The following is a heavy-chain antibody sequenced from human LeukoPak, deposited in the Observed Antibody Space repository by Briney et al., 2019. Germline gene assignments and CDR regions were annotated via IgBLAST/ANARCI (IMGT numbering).Heavy chain of an antibody. CDR1: GYMFTTSW. J-gene: IGHJ4*02. D-gene: IGHD6-19*01. V-gene: IGHV5-51*01. CDR2: IYPGDSDA. CDR3: ARREIPSSGWDY. Sequence: GESLKISCKGSGYMFTTSWVGWVRQLPGKGLEFMGMIYPGDSDAKYSPSFQGQVTISADKSINTAYLQWSSLKASDTAMYYCARREIPSSGWDYWGQGTLVTVSS.